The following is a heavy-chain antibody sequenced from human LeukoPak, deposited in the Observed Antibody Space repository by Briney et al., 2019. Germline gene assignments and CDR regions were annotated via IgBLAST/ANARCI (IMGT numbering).Heavy chain of an antibody. CDR1: GFTFRSYW. V-gene: IGHV3-74*01. CDR2: INSDGSST. J-gene: IGHJ3*02. CDR3: ARDRGGSAFDI. Sequence: GGSLRLSCAPSGFTFRSYWMHWVRQAPGKGLVWVSRINSDGSSTSYADSVKGRFTISRDNAKNTLYLQMNSLRAEDTAVYHCARDRGGSAFDILGQGTLVTVSS. D-gene: IGHD2-15*01.